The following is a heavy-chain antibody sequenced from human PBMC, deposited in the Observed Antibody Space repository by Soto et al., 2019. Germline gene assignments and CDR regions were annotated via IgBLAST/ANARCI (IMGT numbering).Heavy chain of an antibody. CDR1: GGSISGYY. CDR3: ARDLWGYCGTDCYPLDV. CDR2: MYNTGST. V-gene: IGHV4-59*01. Sequence: SETLSLTCTVSGGSISGYYWSWIRQPPGKVLEWIWYMYNTGSTVYNPSFKSRVTISVDTSKNQFSLKLNSVTAADTAVYYCARDLWGYCGTDCYPLDVWGQGTTVTVSS. J-gene: IGHJ6*02. D-gene: IGHD2-21*02.